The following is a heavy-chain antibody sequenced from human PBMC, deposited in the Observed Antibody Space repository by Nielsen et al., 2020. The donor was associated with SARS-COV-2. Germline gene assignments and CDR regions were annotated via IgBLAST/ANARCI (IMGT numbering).Heavy chain of an antibody. CDR2: INSDGSRT. V-gene: IGHV3-74*01. D-gene: IGHD4/OR15-4a*01. J-gene: IGHJ4*02. Sequence: GESLKISCAASGFTFRSYWMHWVRQAPGKGLVWVSRINSDGSRTSYADSVKGRFTISRDNAKNTLYLQMNSLRVEDTAVYYCARVGSYGDPEYLDYWGQGALVTVSS. CDR1: GFTFRSYW. CDR3: ARVGSYGDPEYLDY.